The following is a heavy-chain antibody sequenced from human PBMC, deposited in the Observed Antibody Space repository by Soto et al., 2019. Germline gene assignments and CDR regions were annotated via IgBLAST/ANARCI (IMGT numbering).Heavy chain of an antibody. CDR1: GYTFTSYA. CDR2: INAGNGNT. V-gene: IGHV1-3*01. CDR3: ASPGYCSGGSCRAFDI. J-gene: IGHJ3*02. D-gene: IGHD2-15*01. Sequence: ASVKVSCKASGYTFTSYAMHWVRQAPGQRLEWMGWINAGNGNTKYSQKFQGRVTITRDTSASTAYMELSSLRSEDTAVYYCASPGYCSGGSCRAFDIWGQGTMVTVSS.